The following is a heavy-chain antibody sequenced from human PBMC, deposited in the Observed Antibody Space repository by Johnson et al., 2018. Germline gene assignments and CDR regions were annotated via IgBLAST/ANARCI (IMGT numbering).Heavy chain of an antibody. D-gene: IGHD1-1*01. V-gene: IGHV4-59*01. Sequence: QVQLQESGPGLVKPSETLSLTCTVSGGSISSDYWSWIRQPPGKGLEWIGFIYYSGNTNYNPSLKSRVTISVDTSKNQFSLKLSSVTAADTAMYYWARGVKYQRERRKTYHYYDYMDVWGKGTTVTVSS. CDR3: ARGVKYQRERRKTYHYYDYMDV. CDR1: GGSISSDY. CDR2: IYYSGNT. J-gene: IGHJ6*03.